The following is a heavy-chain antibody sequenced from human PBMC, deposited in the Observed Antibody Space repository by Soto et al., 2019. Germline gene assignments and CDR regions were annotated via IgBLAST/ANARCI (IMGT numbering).Heavy chain of an antibody. CDR1: GGSISSHY. V-gene: IGHV4-39*01. Sequence: PSGTLSLTCTVSGGSISSHYWGWIRQPPGKGLEWIGSIYYSGSTYYNPSLKSRVTISVDTSKNQFSLKLSSVTAADTAVYYCARHSEPYSGSYYCDYWGQGTPVTVSS. J-gene: IGHJ4*02. CDR2: IYYSGST. CDR3: ARHSEPYSGSYYCDY. D-gene: IGHD1-26*01.